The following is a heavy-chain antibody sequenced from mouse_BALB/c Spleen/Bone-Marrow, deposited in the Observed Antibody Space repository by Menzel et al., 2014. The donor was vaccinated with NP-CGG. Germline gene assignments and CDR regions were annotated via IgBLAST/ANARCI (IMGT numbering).Heavy chain of an antibody. CDR1: GYTFTSSW. CDR3: ATQHGCAWYFDY. CDR2: IHPNSGNT. J-gene: IGHJ2*01. D-gene: IGHD3-1*01. V-gene: IGHV1S130*01. Sequence: VQRVESGSVLVRPGASVKLSCKASGYTFTSSWMHWAKQRPGQGLEWIGEIHPNSGNTNYNEKFKGKATLTVDTSSSRVHVDLRSVACGDSAVCYCATQHGCAWYFDYWGGGTTLTVSS.